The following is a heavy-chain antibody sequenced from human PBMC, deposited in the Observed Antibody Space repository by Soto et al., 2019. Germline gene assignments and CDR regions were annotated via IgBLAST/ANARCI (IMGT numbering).Heavy chain of an antibody. CDR3: ARDRRGTAMARGDYDY. J-gene: IGHJ4*02. CDR2: IIPIFGTA. D-gene: IGHD5-18*01. V-gene: IGHV1-69*13. CDR1: GGTFSSYA. Sequence: ASVKVSCKASGGTFSSYAISWVRQAPGQGLEWMGGIIPIFGTANYAQKFQGRVTITADESTSTAYMELSSLRSEDTAVYYCARDRRGTAMARGDYDYWGQGTLVTVSS.